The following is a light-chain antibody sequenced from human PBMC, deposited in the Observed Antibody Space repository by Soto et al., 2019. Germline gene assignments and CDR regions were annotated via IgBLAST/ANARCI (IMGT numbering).Light chain of an antibody. CDR2: GAS. CDR1: QNVISNY. J-gene: IGKJ1*01. V-gene: IGKV3-20*01. CDR3: QQYSSSTRT. Sequence: EIVLTQSPGTLSLSPGERATLSCWASQNVISNYLAWYQQKPGQAPRLLIYGASSRATGIPDRFGGSGSGTDFTLTISRLEPEDFAVYYCQQYSSSTRTFGQGTKVEIK.